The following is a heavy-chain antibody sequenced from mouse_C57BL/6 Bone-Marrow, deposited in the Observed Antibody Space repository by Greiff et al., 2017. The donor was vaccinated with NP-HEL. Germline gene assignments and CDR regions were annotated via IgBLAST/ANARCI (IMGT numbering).Heavy chain of an antibody. D-gene: IGHD2-3*01. CDR3: ARFGYYVYWNREV. V-gene: IGHV1-81*01. J-gene: IGHJ1*03. Sequence: QVQLQQSGAELARPGASVKLSCKASGYTFTSYGISWVKQRTGQGLEWIGEIYPRSGNTYYNEKFKGKATLTADKSSSTAYMELRSLTSEDTAVYFCARFGYYVYWNREVWDTGTTVTVSS. CDR2: IYPRSGNT. CDR1: GYTFTSYG.